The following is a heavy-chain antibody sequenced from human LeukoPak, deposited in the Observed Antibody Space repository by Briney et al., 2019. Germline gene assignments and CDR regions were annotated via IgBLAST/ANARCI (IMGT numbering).Heavy chain of an antibody. J-gene: IGHJ4*02. Sequence: GGSLRLSCAASGFTFSTYTMYCVRHPPGKRLEGVSIIGSSGGGIHYADSVEGRFTISRDNSKNALYLQMNSLRVEDTAVYYCAIDPNWGTHSWGQGVLVTVSS. V-gene: IGHV3-23*01. CDR3: AIDPNWGTHS. D-gene: IGHD7-27*01. CDR1: GFTFSTYT. CDR2: IGSSGGGI.